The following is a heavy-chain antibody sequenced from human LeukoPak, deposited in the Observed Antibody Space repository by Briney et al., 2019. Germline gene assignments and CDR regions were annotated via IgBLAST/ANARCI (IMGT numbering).Heavy chain of an antibody. CDR2: IYPGDSDT. CDR3: ARQKIGVVSAFSDYYYGMDV. J-gene: IGHJ6*01. CDR1: GYRFTSYW. Sequence: GESLKISCKGSGYRFTSYWIGWVRQMPGKGLEWMGIIYPGDSDTRYSPSFQGQFTISADKSISTAYLQWSSLKASDTAMYYCARQKIGVVSAFSDYYYGMDVWGQGTTVTVSS. V-gene: IGHV5-51*01. D-gene: IGHD2-21*01.